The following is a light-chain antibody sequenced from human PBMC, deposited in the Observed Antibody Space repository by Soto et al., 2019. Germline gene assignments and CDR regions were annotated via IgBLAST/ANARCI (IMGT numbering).Light chain of an antibody. Sequence: EIVLTRSPGTLSLSPGERATLSCRASQSVSSNYLAWYQQKPGQAPRLLIYGASSRATGITDRFSGSGSGTDFTLTISRLEPEDFAVYYCQQHGGSPSYTFGQGTKLEIQ. V-gene: IGKV3-20*01. CDR3: QQHGGSPSYT. J-gene: IGKJ2*01. CDR2: GAS. CDR1: QSVSSNY.